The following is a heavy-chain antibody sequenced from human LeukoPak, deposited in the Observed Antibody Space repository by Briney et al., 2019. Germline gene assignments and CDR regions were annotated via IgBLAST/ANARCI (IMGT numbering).Heavy chain of an antibody. D-gene: IGHD3-10*01. CDR3: ARVGSGTEAGFDY. J-gene: IGHJ4*02. V-gene: IGHV4-34*01. CDR1: GGSFSGYY. CDR2: INHSGST. Sequence: SETLSLTCAVYGGSFSGYYWSWIRQPPGKGLEWIGEINHSGSTNYNPSLKSRVTISVDTSKNQFSLKLSSVTAADTAVYYCARVGSGTEAGFDYWGQGTLVTVSS.